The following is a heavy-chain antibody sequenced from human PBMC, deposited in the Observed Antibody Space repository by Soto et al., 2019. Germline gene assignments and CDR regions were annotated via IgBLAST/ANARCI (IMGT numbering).Heavy chain of an antibody. CDR3: ARQVNITMVSYWFDP. CDR2: IYHSVST. V-gene: IGHV4-59*08. D-gene: IGHD3-10*01. CDR1: GFTFSSYS. J-gene: IGHJ5*02. Sequence: GSLRLSCAVSGFTFSSYSMNWVRQAPGKGLEWIGYIYHSVSTYYNPSLKSRVTISVDTSKNQFSLKLSSVTAADTAVYYCARQVNITMVSYWFDPWGQGTLVTVSS.